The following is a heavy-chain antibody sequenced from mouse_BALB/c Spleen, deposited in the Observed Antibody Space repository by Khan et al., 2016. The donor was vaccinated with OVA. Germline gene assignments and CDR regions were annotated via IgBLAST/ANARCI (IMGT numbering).Heavy chain of an antibody. CDR2: INPHIGET. V-gene: IGHV1-20*02. CDR3: ARKNGGDFDY. J-gene: IGHJ2*01. Sequence: VQLKESGPELVKPGASVKISCKASGYSFTGYFMNWVMQSHGKSLEWIGRINPHIGETLYNQKFKGKATLTVDKSSRTVHMELRSLASEDSAVYYCARKNGGDFDYWGQGTTLTVSS. CDR1: GYSFTGYF. D-gene: IGHD1-1*01.